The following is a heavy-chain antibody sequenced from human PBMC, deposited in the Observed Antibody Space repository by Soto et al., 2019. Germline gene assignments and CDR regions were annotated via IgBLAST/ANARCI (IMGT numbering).Heavy chain of an antibody. J-gene: IGHJ4*02. CDR1: GGSINTFY. D-gene: IGHD5-12*01. V-gene: IGHV4-4*07. Sequence: LSLTCTVSGGSINTFYWSWVRQPAGKGLEGIGRIFSSGSTSFNPSLESRVAMSVDTSKNHFSLNLSSVTAADMAVYYCAREGSYSAYNFAHGIQLWSFDFWGQGALVTVSS. CDR3: AREGSYSAYNFAHGIQLWSFDF. CDR2: IFSSGST.